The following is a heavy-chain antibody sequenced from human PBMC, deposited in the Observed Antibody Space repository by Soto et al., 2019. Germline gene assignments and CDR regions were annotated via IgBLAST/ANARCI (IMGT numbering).Heavy chain of an antibody. CDR1: GFTFRTYG. CDR3: AKDVTQWLAHFDS. Sequence: QVHLVESGGGVVPPGGSLRLSCAASGFTFRTYGMSWVRQAPDMGLEWVAVISNDGSSQYYADSVQGRFIISRDNSRNTLSLQMDSLRPEDTAVYFCAKDVTQWLAHFDSWGQGALVTVSS. CDR2: ISNDGSSQ. J-gene: IGHJ4*02. V-gene: IGHV3-30*18. D-gene: IGHD6-19*01.